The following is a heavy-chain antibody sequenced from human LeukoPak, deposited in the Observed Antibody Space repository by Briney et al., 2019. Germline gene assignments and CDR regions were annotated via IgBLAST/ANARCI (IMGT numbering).Heavy chain of an antibody. CDR1: GFTFRNYW. CDR3: ARDVGGALDY. J-gene: IGHJ4*02. D-gene: IGHD4-17*01. CDR2: IRGDEGDK. Sequence: GGSLRLSCTVSGFTFRNYWMAWVRQAPGKGLEWVSNIRGDEGDKNSVDSVKGRFTISRDNAKKSLYLQMNNLRVEDTAVYYCARDVGGALDYWGQGTLVTVSS. V-gene: IGHV3-7*03.